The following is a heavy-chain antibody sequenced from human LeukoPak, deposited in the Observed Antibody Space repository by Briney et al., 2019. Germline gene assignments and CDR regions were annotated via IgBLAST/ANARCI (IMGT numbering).Heavy chain of an antibody. CDR3: ARLQGSSWHLIDY. D-gene: IGHD6-13*01. V-gene: IGHV5-51*01. CDR1: GYSFTSYW. CDR2: IYPGDSDT. J-gene: IGHJ4*02. Sequence: GESLKISCKGSGYSFTSYWIGWVRQMPGKGLEWMGIIYPGDSDTRYSPSFQGQVTISADKSISTAYLQRSSLKASDTAMYYCARLQGSSWHLIDYWGQGTLVTVSS.